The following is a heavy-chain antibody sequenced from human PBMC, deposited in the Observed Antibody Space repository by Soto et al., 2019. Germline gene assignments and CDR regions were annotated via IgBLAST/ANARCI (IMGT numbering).Heavy chain of an antibody. Sequence: SETLSLTCAVYGGSFSGYYWSWIRQPPGKGLEWIGEINHSGSTNYNPSLKSRVTISVDTSKNQFSLKLSSVTAADTAVYYCARGPRFLEWLFYYYYGMDVWGQGXTVTVSS. CDR2: INHSGST. V-gene: IGHV4-34*01. J-gene: IGHJ6*02. CDR3: ARGPRFLEWLFYYYYGMDV. CDR1: GGSFSGYY. D-gene: IGHD3-3*01.